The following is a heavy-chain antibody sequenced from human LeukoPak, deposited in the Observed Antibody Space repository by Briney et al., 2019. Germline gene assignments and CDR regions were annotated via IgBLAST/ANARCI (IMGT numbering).Heavy chain of an antibody. CDR2: ISYDGSNK. J-gene: IGHJ4*02. CDR3: ARDRARIAASGTFDY. Sequence: GVSLRLSCAASGFTFNSYAMYWVRQAPDKELEWVAVISYDGSNKYYADSVKGRFTISRDNSKNTLYLQMNSLRAEDTAVYYCARDRARIAASGTFDYWRQGTLVTVSS. CDR1: GFTFNSYA. V-gene: IGHV3-30-3*01. D-gene: IGHD6-13*01.